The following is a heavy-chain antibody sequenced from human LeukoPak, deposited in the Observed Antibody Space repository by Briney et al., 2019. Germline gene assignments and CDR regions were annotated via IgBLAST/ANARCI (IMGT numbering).Heavy chain of an antibody. CDR1: GYSFTSYW. CDR3: ARYGESPRTQYGQFDP. J-gene: IGHJ5*02. D-gene: IGHD4/OR15-4a*01. CDR2: IDPSDSYT. Sequence: GESLKISCKGSGYSFTSYWISWVRQMPGKGLEWMGRIDPSDSYTNYSPSFQGHVTISADKSISTAYLQWSSLKASDTAMYYCARYGESPRTQYGQFDPWGQGTLVTVSS. V-gene: IGHV5-10-1*01.